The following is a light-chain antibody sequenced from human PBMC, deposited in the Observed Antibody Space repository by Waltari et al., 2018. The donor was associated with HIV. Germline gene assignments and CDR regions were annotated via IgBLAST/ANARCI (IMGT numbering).Light chain of an antibody. CDR3: AVWNDSLNGPI. J-gene: IGLJ2*01. CDR2: SDD. V-gene: IGLV1-44*01. Sequence: QSVLSQPPSASGTPGQKVTISCSGSYSNIGYNTVSWYQHLPGTAPKRLSYSDDQRPSEVPDRFSGAKSGTSASLAISGLQSEDEAEYYCAVWNDSLNGPIFGGGTKLTVL. CDR1: YSNIGYNT.